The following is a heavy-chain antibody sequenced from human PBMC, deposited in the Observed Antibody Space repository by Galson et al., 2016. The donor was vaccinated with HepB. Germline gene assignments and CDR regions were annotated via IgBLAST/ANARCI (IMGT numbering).Heavy chain of an antibody. CDR2: IYYSGST. V-gene: IGHV4-39*01. CDR1: SFSSYA. Sequence: SFSSYAMCWVRQPPGKGLEWIGSIYYSGSTYYNPSLKSRATISVDTSKNQFSLKLSSVTAADTAVYYCARHSGYSSSWYFFEALDYWGQGTLVTVSS. CDR3: ARHSGYSSSWYFFEALDY. D-gene: IGHD6-13*01. J-gene: IGHJ4*02.